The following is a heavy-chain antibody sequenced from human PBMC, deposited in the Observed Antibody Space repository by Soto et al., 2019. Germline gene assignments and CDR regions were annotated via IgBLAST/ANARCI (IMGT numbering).Heavy chain of an antibody. J-gene: IGHJ4*02. V-gene: IGHV1-69*13. CDR3: ARTVVVHLYYFDY. CDR2: IIPIFGTA. D-gene: IGHD3-22*01. CDR1: GGTFSSYA. Sequence: SVKVSCKASGGTFSSYAISWVRQAPGQGLEWMGGIIPIFGTANYAQKFQGRVTITADESTSTAYMELSSLRSEDTAVYYCARTVVVHLYYFDYWGQGTLVTVSS.